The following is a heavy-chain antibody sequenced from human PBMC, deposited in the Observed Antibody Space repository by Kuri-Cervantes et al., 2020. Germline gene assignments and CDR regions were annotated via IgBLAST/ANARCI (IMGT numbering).Heavy chain of an antibody. D-gene: IGHD6-19*01. CDR2: INPNSGGT. CDR3: ARSIAVAVNWFDP. J-gene: IGHJ5*02. V-gene: IGHV1-2*02. Sequence: ASVKVSCKASGYTFTGYYMHWVRQAPGQGLEWMGWINPNSGGTNYAQKFQGRVTMTRDTSISTVYMELSSLRSDDTAVHYCARSIAVAVNWFDPWGQGTLVTVSS. CDR1: GYTFTGYY.